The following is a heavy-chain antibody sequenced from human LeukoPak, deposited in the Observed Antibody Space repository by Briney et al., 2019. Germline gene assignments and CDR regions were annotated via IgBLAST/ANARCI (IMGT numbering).Heavy chain of an antibody. CDR1: GFTFGSYW. V-gene: IGHV3-7*04. Sequence: PGGSLRLSCAASGFTFGSYWMSWVRQAPGRGLQWVASIRQDGSEIYYVDSVKGRFSISRDNDKNSLSLQMNSLRAEDTAVYYCARGHSGRWFWWFGAWGQGTLVTVSS. CDR2: IRQDGSEI. D-gene: IGHD1-26*01. J-gene: IGHJ5*02. CDR3: ARGHSGRWFWWFGA.